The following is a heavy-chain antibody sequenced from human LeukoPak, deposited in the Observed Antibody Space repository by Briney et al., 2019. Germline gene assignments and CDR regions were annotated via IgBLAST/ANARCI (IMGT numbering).Heavy chain of an antibody. Sequence: GGSLRLSCAASGFTFSSYWMSWVRQAPGKGLEWVANIKQEGSEKYYVDSVKGRFTISRDNAKNSLYLQMNSLRAEDTAVYYCARAYYYGSGSPGDYWGQGTLVTVSS. CDR2: IKQEGSEK. CDR3: ARAYYYGSGSPGDY. D-gene: IGHD3-10*01. V-gene: IGHV3-7*04. J-gene: IGHJ4*02. CDR1: GFTFSSYW.